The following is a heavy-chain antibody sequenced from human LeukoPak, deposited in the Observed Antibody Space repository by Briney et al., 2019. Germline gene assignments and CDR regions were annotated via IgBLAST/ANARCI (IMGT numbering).Heavy chain of an antibody. J-gene: IGHJ4*02. Sequence: ASVKVSCKASGYTVTGYYMHWVRQAPGQGLEWMGWINPNSGGTNYAQKFQGRVTMTRDTSISTAYMELSRLRSDDTAVYYCARAQDSSGYYFGDFDYWGQGTLVTVSS. V-gene: IGHV1-2*02. CDR2: INPNSGGT. CDR1: GYTVTGYY. D-gene: IGHD3-22*01. CDR3: ARAQDSSGYYFGDFDY.